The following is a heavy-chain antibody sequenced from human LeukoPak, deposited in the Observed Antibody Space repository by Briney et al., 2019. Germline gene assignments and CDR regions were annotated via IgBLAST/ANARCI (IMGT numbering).Heavy chain of an antibody. CDR1: GFTFSSYS. J-gene: IGHJ4*02. Sequence: GGSLRLSCAASGFTFSSYSMNWVRQAPGKGLEWVSSISSSSSYIYYADSVKGRFTISRDNAKNSLYLQMNSLRAEDTAVYYCARDSYYYDSSGYYYPTNFDYWGQGTLVTVSS. D-gene: IGHD3-22*01. V-gene: IGHV3-21*01. CDR3: ARDSYYYDSSGYYYPTNFDY. CDR2: ISSSSSYI.